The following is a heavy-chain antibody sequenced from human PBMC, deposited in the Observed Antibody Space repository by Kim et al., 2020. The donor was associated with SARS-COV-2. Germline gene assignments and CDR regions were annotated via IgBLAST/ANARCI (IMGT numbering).Heavy chain of an antibody. Sequence: SETLSLTCTVSGGSISSYYWSWIRQPPGKGLEWIGYIYYSGSTNYNPSLKSRVTISVNTSKNQSSLKLSSVTAADTAVYYCARLQGTHVATTLPTPLDN. CDR1: GGSISSYY. V-gene: IGHV4-59*08. CDR2: IYYSGST. D-gene: IGHD5-12*01. CDR3: ARLQGTHVATTLPTPLDN. J-gene: IGHJ5*01.